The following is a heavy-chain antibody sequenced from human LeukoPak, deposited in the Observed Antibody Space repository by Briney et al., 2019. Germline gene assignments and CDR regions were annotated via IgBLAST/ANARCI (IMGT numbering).Heavy chain of an antibody. Sequence: GGSLRLSCAASGITFSSCGMHWVRQAPGKGLEWVAFIRYDGSNKYYADSVKGRFTISRDNSKNTLYLQMNSLRAEDTAVYYCANSEIQQIDYWGQGTLVTVSS. D-gene: IGHD1-14*01. CDR3: ANSEIQQIDY. CDR1: GITFSSCG. J-gene: IGHJ4*02. CDR2: IRYDGSNK. V-gene: IGHV3-30*02.